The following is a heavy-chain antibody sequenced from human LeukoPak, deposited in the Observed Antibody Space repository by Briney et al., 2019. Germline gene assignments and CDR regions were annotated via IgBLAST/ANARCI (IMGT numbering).Heavy chain of an antibody. CDR2: IISISSHI. CDR3: ARTRAPSNGRVLYYMDV. J-gene: IGHJ6*03. CDR1: GFTFSSYS. V-gene: IGHV3-21*01. D-gene: IGHD2-2*01. Sequence: GGSLRLSCAASGFTFSSYSMNWVRQAPGKGLEWVASIISISSHIYYADSVKGRFTISRDNATNSLYLQMNSLRAEDTAVYYCARTRAPSNGRVLYYMDVWGKGTTVTVSS.